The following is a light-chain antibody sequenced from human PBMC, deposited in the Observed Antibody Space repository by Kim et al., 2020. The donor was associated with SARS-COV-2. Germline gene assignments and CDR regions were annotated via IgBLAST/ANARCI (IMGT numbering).Light chain of an antibody. CDR1: QDISNN. Sequence: SASVGDRVTITCQASQDISNNLNWYQQKSGEGPKLLIYDASSLDTGVPSKFSGRGSGTDFNFTINNLEPEDTATYFCKHYYGFPYTFGQGTKLEIK. V-gene: IGKV1-33*01. J-gene: IGKJ2*01. CDR2: DAS. CDR3: KHYYGFPYT.